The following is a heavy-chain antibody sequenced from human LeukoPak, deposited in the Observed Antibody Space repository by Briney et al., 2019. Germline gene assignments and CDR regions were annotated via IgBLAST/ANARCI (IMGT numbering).Heavy chain of an antibody. CDR2: IKYGGSEK. Sequence: GGSLRPSCAPSGVTPSSHWMSCVRDTPGKGLGGLANIKYGGSEKYSVYSVKGRFTSSRDNAQNSLYLRGTSLRAEDTAVYYCARDRGQLPYWGQGTLVTVSS. CDR1: GVTPSSHW. J-gene: IGHJ4*02. V-gene: IGHV3-7*03. CDR3: ARDRGQLPY. D-gene: IGHD2-2*01.